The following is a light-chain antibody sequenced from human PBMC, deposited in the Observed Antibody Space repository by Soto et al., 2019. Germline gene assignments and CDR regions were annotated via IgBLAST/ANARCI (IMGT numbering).Light chain of an antibody. V-gene: IGKV3-20*01. CDR2: GAS. CDR1: QSVSSSQ. CDR3: QHYGGAPLT. Sequence: EIVLTQSPGTLSLSPGEGATLSCRAGQSVSSSQLAWFQQKPGQAPRLLVYGASSRATGIPDRFSGSVSGTDFTLAISRLEPEDFAVYYCQHYGGAPLTFGQGTRLAIK. J-gene: IGKJ5*01.